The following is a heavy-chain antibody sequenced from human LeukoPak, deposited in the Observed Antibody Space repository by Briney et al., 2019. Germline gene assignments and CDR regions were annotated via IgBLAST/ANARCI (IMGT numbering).Heavy chain of an antibody. CDR1: GGSISSYY. V-gene: IGHV4-59*12. CDR2: IYYSGST. Sequence: SETLSLTCTVSGGSISSYYWSWIRQPPGKGLEWIGCIYYSGSTNYNPSLKSRVTISVDKSKNQFSLKLSSVTAADTAVYYCARSIRYYFDYWGQGTLVTVSS. D-gene: IGHD3-9*01. J-gene: IGHJ4*02. CDR3: ARSIRYYFDY.